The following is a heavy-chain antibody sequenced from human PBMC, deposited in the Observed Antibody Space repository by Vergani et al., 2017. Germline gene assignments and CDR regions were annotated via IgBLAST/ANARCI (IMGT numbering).Heavy chain of an antibody. CDR3: ARIEVAVAGTLVDY. V-gene: IGHV2-26*01. CDR2: IFSNDEK. J-gene: IGHJ4*02. D-gene: IGHD6-19*01. Sequence: QVTLKESGPVLVKPTETLTLTCTVSGFSLSNASMGVSWIRQPPGKALELLAHIFSNDEKSYSTPLKSRLTISKDTSKSQVVLTMTNMDPVDTATYYCARIEVAVAGTLVDYWGQGTLVTVSS. CDR1: GFSLSNASMG.